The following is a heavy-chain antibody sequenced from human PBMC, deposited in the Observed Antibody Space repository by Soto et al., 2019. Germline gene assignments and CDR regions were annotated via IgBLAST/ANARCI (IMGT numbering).Heavy chain of an antibody. CDR2: LYSGGTT. V-gene: IGHV3-53*01. D-gene: IGHD3-10*01. CDR1: GFNFIRKY. Sequence: EVQLVESGGGLIQPGGSLRLSCAASGFNFIRKYMIWVRQAPGKGLEWVSILYSGGTTYYADSGKGRFTSSRDTSENTLWLRMNSLRAEDTAVYYCARGLYDAGSFYFDFWGQGTLVTVSS. J-gene: IGHJ4*02. CDR3: ARGLYDAGSFYFDF.